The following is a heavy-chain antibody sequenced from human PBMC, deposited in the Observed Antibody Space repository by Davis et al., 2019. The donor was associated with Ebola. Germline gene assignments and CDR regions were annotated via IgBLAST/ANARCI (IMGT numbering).Heavy chain of an antibody. Sequence: GGSLRLSCAASGFTFSSYSMNWVRQAPGKGLEWVSYIRSSSSSIYYADSVKGRFTISRDNAKNSLYLQMNSLRAEDTAVYYCARTRSHRSIPRTPAYYYGMDVWGQGTTVTVSS. CDR2: IRSSSSSI. D-gene: IGHD1-14*01. V-gene: IGHV3-48*04. CDR1: GFTFSSYS. CDR3: ARTRSHRSIPRTPAYYYGMDV. J-gene: IGHJ6*02.